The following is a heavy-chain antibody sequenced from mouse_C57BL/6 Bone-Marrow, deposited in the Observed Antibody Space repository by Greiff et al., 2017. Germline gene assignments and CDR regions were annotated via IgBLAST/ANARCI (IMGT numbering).Heavy chain of an antibody. CDR2: IDPENGDT. CDR1: GFNIKDDY. CDR3: TTLYYEGY. D-gene: IGHD2-4*01. Sequence: EVQVVESGAELVRPGASVKLSCTASGFNIKDDYMHWVKQRPEQGLEWIGWIDPENGDTEYASKFQGKATITADTSSNTAYLQLSSLTSEDTAVYYCTTLYYEGYWGQGTTLTVSS. V-gene: IGHV14-4*01. J-gene: IGHJ2*01.